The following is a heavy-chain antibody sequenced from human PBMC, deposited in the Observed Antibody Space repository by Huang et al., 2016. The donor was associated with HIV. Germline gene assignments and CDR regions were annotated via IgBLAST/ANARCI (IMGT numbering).Heavy chain of an antibody. D-gene: IGHD3-9*01. CDR2: YNAENGET. CDR3: ATGFDVFFDF. CDR1: EYTLTELS. J-gene: IGHJ4*02. V-gene: IGHV1-24*01. Sequence: QVQLVQSRAEVKKPGASVKVSCKVSEYTLTELSIHWVRQPHGKGLEWMGEYNAENGETIYAQKFQRRVTMAEDTSTVAAFMELSGLRPGDTAVYYCATGFDVFFDFWGQGTLVTVSS.